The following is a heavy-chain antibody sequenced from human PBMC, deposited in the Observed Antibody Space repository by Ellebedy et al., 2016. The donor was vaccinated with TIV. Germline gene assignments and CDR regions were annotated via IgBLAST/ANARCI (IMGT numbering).Heavy chain of an antibody. CDR2: IKQDGSEK. Sequence: GESLKISCAASGFSLSTYWMSWVRQAPGKGLEWVANIKQDGSEKHYVDSVEGRFTISRDNAKNSLYLQMNSLRAEETAVYYCASLDNSGYHKWFDPWGQGTLVTVSS. CDR3: ASLDNSGYHKWFDP. CDR1: GFSLSTYW. D-gene: IGHD3-22*01. V-gene: IGHV3-7*01. J-gene: IGHJ5*02.